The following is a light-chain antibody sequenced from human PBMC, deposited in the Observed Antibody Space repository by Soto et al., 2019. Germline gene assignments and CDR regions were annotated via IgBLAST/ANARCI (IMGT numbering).Light chain of an antibody. CDR3: QQYYSPPYT. J-gene: IGKJ2*01. CDR2: WAS. V-gene: IGKV4-1*01. CDR1: QSVLYSSNNKND. Sequence: DIVMTQSPDSLAVSLGERATINCKSSQSVLYSSNNKNDLGWYQQKPGQPPKLLIYWASTGESGVPDRFSGSGSGTDFTLTINSLQAEDVAVYYCQQYYSPPYTFGQGTKLEIK.